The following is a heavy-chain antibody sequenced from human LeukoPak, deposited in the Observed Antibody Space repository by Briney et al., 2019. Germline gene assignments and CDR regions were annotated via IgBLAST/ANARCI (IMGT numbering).Heavy chain of an antibody. Sequence: GASVKVSCKASGYTFTGYYMHWVRQAPGQGLEWMGWINPNSGGTNYAQKFQGRVTITRDTSISTDYMELSRLRSDDTAVYYCARDQLRGYCSSCSCYPGGWFDPWGQGTLVTVSS. J-gene: IGHJ5*02. D-gene: IGHD2-2*01. V-gene: IGHV1-2*02. CDR2: INPNSGGT. CDR3: ARDQLRGYCSSCSCYPGGWFDP. CDR1: GYTFTGYY.